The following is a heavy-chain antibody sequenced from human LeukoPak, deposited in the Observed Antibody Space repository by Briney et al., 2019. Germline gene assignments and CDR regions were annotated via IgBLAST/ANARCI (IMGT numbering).Heavy chain of an antibody. V-gene: IGHV1-18*01. CDR1: GYTFTSYG. CDR2: ISAYNGNT. D-gene: IGHD3-10*01. Sequence: ASVKVSCKASGYTFTSYGISWVRQAPGQGLEWMGWISAYNGNTNCAQKLQGRVTMTTDTSTSTAYMELRSLRSDDTAVYYCARDSDYGSGSYYKRADYWGQGTLVTVSS. CDR3: ARDSDYGSGSYYKRADY. J-gene: IGHJ4*02.